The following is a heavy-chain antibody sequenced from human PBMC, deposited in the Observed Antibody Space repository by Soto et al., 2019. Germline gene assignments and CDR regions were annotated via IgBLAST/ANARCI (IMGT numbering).Heavy chain of an antibody. D-gene: IGHD5-18*01. Sequence: RGESLKISCKGSGYSFAGYWITWVRQKPGKGLEWMGRIDPSDSQTYYSPSFRGHVTISVTKSITTVFLQWSSLRASDTAMYYCARQIYDADTCPNLQYYFDSWGQGTPVIVSS. CDR1: GYSFAGYW. CDR3: ARQIYDADTCPNLQYYFDS. CDR2: IDPSDSQT. J-gene: IGHJ4*02. V-gene: IGHV5-10-1*01.